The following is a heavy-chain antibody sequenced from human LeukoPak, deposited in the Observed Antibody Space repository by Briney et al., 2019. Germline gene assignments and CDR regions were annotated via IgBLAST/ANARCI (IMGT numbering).Heavy chain of an antibody. CDR3: ARARSDYGSSHFDY. Sequence: SETLSLTCTVSGGSISSGDYYWGWIRQPPGKGLEWIGYIYYSGSTYYNPSLKSRVTISVDTSKNQFSLKLSSVTAADTAVYYCARARSDYGSSHFDYWGQGTLVTVSS. CDR2: IYYSGST. CDR1: GGSISSGDYY. D-gene: IGHD1-26*01. J-gene: IGHJ4*02. V-gene: IGHV4-30-4*01.